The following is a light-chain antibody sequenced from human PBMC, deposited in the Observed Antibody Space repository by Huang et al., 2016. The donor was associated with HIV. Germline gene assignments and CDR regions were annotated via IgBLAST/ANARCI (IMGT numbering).Light chain of an antibody. CDR2: SAS. Sequence: EIVLTQSPGTLSLSPGERATLSCRASQSVSSRYFAWYQQKPGQAPRLLIYSASSRATGIPDRFSGSGSGTHFTLTINRLEPEDFAVYYCQQSGSSPFGQGTRLEI. CDR1: QSVSSRY. CDR3: QQSGSSP. J-gene: IGKJ5*01. V-gene: IGKV3-20*01.